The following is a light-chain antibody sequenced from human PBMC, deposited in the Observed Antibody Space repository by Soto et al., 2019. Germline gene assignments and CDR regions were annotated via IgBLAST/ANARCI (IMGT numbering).Light chain of an antibody. CDR3: PSYTSSSTPYV. CDR1: SSDVGGYNY. V-gene: IGLV2-14*01. CDR2: EVS. J-gene: IGLJ1*01. Sequence: QSALTQPASVSGSPGQSITISCTGTSSDVGGYNYVSWYQQHPGKAPKLMIYEVSNRPSGVSNRFSGSKSGNTASLTISGLQAEDEADYYCPSYTSSSTPYVFGTGTKLTVL.